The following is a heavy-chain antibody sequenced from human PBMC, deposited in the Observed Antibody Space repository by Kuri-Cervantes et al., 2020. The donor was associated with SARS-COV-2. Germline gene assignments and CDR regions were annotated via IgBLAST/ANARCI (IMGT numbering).Heavy chain of an antibody. D-gene: IGHD4-17*01. CDR3: ARRRRDYAPSEDYGYAFDI. CDR2: MNPNSGNT. V-gene: IGHV1-8*01. J-gene: IGHJ3*02. CDR1: GYTFTSYD. Sequence: ASVKVSCKASGYTFTSYDINWVRQATGQGLEWMGWMNPNSGNTGYAQKFQGRVTMTRNTSISTAYMELSSLRAEDTAVYYCARRRRDYAPSEDYGYAFDIWGQGTMVTVSS.